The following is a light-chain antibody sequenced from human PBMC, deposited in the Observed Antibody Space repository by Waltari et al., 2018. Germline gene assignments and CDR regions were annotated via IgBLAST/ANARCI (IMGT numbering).Light chain of an antibody. Sequence: ETVMTHSPATLSLSPGHRPTLSCRASQSATSNLAWYQQKPGQAPSLLIYDASTRAAGVPARFSGSGSATEFTLTISSLQSEDFAVYYCQQYNNWPPTIGQGTKVEIK. J-gene: IGKJ1*01. V-gene: IGKV3-15*01. CDR1: QSATSN. CDR2: DAS. CDR3: QQYNNWPPT.